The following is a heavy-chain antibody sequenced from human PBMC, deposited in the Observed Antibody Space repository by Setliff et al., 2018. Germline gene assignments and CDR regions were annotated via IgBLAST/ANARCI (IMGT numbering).Heavy chain of an antibody. CDR1: GGSISSSIYY. D-gene: IGHD3-22*01. Sequence: SETLSLTCSVSGGSISSSIYYWGWIRQPPGKGLEWIGSIYYSGSTYYSPSLKRRVTISVDTSKNQFSLKLSSVTAADTAVYYCATRTYYDSNGYYYAIAGPFDIWGLGTMVTVSS. J-gene: IGHJ3*02. CDR2: IYYSGST. CDR3: ATRTYYDSNGYYYAIAGPFDI. V-gene: IGHV4-39*01.